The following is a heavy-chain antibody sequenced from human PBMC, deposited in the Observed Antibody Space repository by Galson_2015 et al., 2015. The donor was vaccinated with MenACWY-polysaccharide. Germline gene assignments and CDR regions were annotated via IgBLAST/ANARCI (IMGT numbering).Heavy chain of an antibody. CDR1: GSRFSHSG. Sequence: ASGSRFSHSGMHWVRQAPGKGLEWVAVIQYDGSKIVYADSVKGRFTISRDNSKNTLFLEMNSLGAEDTAVYYCAREGSRIVFHAFDTWGQGTMVTVSS. J-gene: IGHJ3*02. D-gene: IGHD2-15*01. CDR2: IQYDGSKI. V-gene: IGHV3-33*01. CDR3: AREGSRIVFHAFDT.